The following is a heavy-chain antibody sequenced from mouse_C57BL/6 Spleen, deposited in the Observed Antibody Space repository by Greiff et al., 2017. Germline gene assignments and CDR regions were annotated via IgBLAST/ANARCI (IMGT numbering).Heavy chain of an antibody. CDR2: ISYDGSN. CDR3: ATRQLRLEDYAMDY. CDR1: GYSITSGYY. J-gene: IGHJ4*01. D-gene: IGHD3-2*02. V-gene: IGHV3-6*01. Sequence: EVQLQESGPGLVKPSPSLSLTCSVTGYSITSGYYWNWIRQFPGNKLEWMGYISYDGSNNYNPSLKNRISITRDTSKDQFFLKLNSVTTEDTATYYCATRQLRLEDYAMDYWGQGTSVTVSS.